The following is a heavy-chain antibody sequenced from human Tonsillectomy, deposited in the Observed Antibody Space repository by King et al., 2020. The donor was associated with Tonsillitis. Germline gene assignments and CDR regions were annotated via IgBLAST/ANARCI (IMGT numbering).Heavy chain of an antibody. V-gene: IGHV3-7*03. CDR3: ARDSLTATRAFDL. Sequence: VQLVESGGGLVQPGGSLRLSCAVSGFTFSRYWMSWVRQAPGKGLEGGAHKKKDGSGAYYVDSVAGRLTISRDNAENSLYQQRNSLRAEDTAVYYCARDSLTATRAFDLWGRGTLVTVSS. D-gene: IGHD1-14*01. J-gene: IGHJ2*01. CDR1: GFTFSRYW. CDR2: KKKDGSGA.